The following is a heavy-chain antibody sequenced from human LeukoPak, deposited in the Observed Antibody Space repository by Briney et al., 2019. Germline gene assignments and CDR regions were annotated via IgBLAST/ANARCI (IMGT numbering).Heavy chain of an antibody. J-gene: IGHJ4*02. D-gene: IGHD7-27*01. CDR2: ISPNRGDT. CDR1: GYTFTGYY. CDR3: ARDLKTGESRYYDD. V-gene: IGHV1-2*02. Sequence: SVDVSCKASGYTFTGYYMHWVRQAPGQWFEGMEWISPNRGDTRVAQKFQGRVAMTRDTSISTAYMELSRLRLDDTAVYYCARDLKTGESRYYDDGGEGTPVTV.